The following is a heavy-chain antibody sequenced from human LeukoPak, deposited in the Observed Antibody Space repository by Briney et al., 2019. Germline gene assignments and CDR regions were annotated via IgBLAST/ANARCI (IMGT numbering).Heavy chain of an antibody. V-gene: IGHV1-3*01. Sequence: ASVKVSCKASGYTFTSYAMHWVRQAPGQRLEWMGWINAGNGNTKYSQKFQDRVTITRDTSASTAYMELNSLRSQDTAIYYCARGLVVVTATMVFDIWGQGTVVAVSS. CDR2: INAGNGNT. CDR1: GYTFTSYA. D-gene: IGHD2-15*01. J-gene: IGHJ3*02. CDR3: ARGLVVVTATMVFDI.